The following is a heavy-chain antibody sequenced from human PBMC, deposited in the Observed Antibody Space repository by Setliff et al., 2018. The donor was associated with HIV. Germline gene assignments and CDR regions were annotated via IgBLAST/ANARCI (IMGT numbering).Heavy chain of an antibody. CDR3: ARKYSGNYQLPDLFDF. CDR1: GYSISSGYY. V-gene: IGHV4-38-2*01. J-gene: IGHJ4*02. D-gene: IGHD2-2*01. Sequence: SETLSLTCAVSGYSISSGYYWGWIRQPPGKGLEWIGSIYHGGTTYYNPSLRSRVTISEDTSKNQFSLTLTSVTAADTAVYYCARKYSGNYQLPDLFDFWGQGTLVTVSS. CDR2: IYHGGTT.